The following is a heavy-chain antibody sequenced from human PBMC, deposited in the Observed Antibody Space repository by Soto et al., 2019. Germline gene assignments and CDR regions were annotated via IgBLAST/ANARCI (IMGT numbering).Heavy chain of an antibody. CDR3: AIDYYRFNSGYGFSMDV. V-gene: IGHV3-30-3*01. CDR2: ISYDGSNK. J-gene: IGHJ6*02. Sequence: QVQLVESGGGVVQPGRSLRLSCAASGFTFSSYAMHWVRQAPGKGLEWVAVISYDGSNKYYADSVKGRFTISKDNSKNTLYLEMNSLRAEDTAVYYCAIDYYRFNSGYGFSMDVWGQGTTGTVSS. CDR1: GFTFSSYA. D-gene: IGHD5-12*01.